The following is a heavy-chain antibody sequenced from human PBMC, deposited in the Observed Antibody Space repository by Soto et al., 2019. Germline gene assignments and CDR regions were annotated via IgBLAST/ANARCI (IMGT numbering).Heavy chain of an antibody. Sequence: PGGSLRLSCAGSGFTFSSYAMSWVRQAPGKGLEWVSSITGSGGSTYYADSVKGRFTISRDNSKSTLYLQMNSLRAEYTAVYYCAKGGSHYFFDSWGQGSLVTVSS. CDR2: ITGSGGST. CDR1: GFTFSSYA. D-gene: IGHD1-26*01. V-gene: IGHV3-23*01. CDR3: AKGGSHYFFDS. J-gene: IGHJ4*02.